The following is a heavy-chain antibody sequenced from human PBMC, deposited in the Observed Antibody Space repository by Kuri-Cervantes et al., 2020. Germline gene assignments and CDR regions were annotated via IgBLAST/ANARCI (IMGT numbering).Heavy chain of an antibody. J-gene: IGHJ4*02. V-gene: IGHV3-23*01. CDR2: ISGSGGST. Sequence: GGSLRLSCAASGFTFSSYAMSWVRQAPGKGLEWVSAISGSGGSTYYADSVKGRFTISRDNSKNTLYLQMNSLRAEDMAVYYCARDLDTAMSPGVEGGYWGQGTLVTVSS. D-gene: IGHD5-18*01. CDR1: GFTFSSYA. CDR3: ARDLDTAMSPGVEGGY.